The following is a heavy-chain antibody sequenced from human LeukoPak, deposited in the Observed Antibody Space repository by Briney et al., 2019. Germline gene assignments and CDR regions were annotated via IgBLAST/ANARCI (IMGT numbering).Heavy chain of an antibody. J-gene: IGHJ4*02. CDR2: IIPVFGTP. CDR1: GGTFSNSG. V-gene: IGHV1-69*06. Sequence: GSSVKVSCKTSGGTFSNSGISWVRQAPGQGPEWMGGIIPVFGTPNYAQKFQGRLTITADRSTTTAYMELSSLTSDDTAVYYCARERLARFPYFDYCGQGTLVAVSS. CDR3: ARERLARFPYFDY. D-gene: IGHD3-3*01.